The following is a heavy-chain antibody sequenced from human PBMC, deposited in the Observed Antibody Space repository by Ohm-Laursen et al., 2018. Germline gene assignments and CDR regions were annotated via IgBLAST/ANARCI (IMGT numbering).Heavy chain of an antibody. V-gene: IGHV4-59*01. D-gene: IGHD6-13*01. CDR3: ARSPPAAGTSDDY. CDR1: GGSISNYY. J-gene: IGHJ4*02. Sequence: TLSLTCTVSGGSISNYYWTWIRQPPGKGLEWIGHIYYDGSANYNSSLQSRVTISVDTSKDQFSLKLTSVTPADTAVYYCARSPPAAGTSDDYWGQGTLVTVSS. CDR2: IYYDGSA.